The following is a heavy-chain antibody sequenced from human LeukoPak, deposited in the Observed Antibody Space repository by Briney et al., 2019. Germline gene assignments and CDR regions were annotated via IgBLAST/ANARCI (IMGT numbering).Heavy chain of an antibody. J-gene: IGHJ5*02. Sequence: GGSLRLSCAASGFIFSSYSMNWVRQAPGKGLEWVSSISSSSTYIYYADSVKGRITISRDNSKNTVYLQMNSLRVEDTAIYYCVKDGLIDWGNWFDAWGQGTLVTVSS. CDR3: VKDGLIDWGNWFDA. V-gene: IGHV3-21*01. CDR1: GFIFSSYS. D-gene: IGHD3-9*01. CDR2: ISSSSTYI.